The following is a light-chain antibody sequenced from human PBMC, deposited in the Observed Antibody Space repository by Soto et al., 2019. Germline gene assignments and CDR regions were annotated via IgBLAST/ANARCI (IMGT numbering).Light chain of an antibody. J-gene: IGKJ2*01. CDR1: QSVLYSVNNENY. CDR2: WAS. V-gene: IGKV4-1*01. CDR3: QQYHSLPYT. Sequence: DIVMTQSPDSLAVSLGERATINCKSSQSVLYSVNNENYLAWFQQRAGQPPKLLVYWASNRASGVPDRFSGSGSGTDFTLTISSLRAEDVAVYYCQQYHSLPYTFGQGTKLEIK.